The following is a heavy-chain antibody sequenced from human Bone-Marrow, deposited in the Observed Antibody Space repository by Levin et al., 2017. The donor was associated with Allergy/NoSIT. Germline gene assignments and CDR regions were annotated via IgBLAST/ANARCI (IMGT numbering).Heavy chain of an antibody. J-gene: IGHJ4*02. V-gene: IGHV4-59*11. D-gene: IGHD6-19*01. Sequence: PSETLSLTCTVSGGSIGTHYWTWIRQTPGKALEWIGFIFISGSPTYNPSLNSRVTMSIDSSKNQFSLTLASVTAADTAMYYCARGENRYASAMIYWGQGILVTVSS. CDR1: GGSIGTHY. CDR3: ARGENRYASAMIY. CDR2: IFISGSP.